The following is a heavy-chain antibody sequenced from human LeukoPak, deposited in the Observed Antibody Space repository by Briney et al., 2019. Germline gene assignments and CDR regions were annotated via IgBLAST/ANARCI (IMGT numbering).Heavy chain of an antibody. D-gene: IGHD3-10*01. Sequence: GGSLRLSCAASGFTFSSYGMHWVRQAPGKGLEWVAVIWYDGSNKYYADSVKGRFTISRDNSENTVLLQMNSLRAEDTAVYCAKSLWSGELIPPYDYWGKGTLVTVSS. J-gene: IGHJ4*02. V-gene: IGHV3-33*06. CDR3: AKSLWSGELIPPYDY. CDR1: GFTFSSYG. CDR2: IWYDGSNK.